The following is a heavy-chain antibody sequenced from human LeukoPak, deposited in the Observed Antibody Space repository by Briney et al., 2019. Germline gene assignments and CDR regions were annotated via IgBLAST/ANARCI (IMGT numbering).Heavy chain of an antibody. CDR3: AELGITMIGGV. J-gene: IGHJ6*04. CDR2: ITRSSSSI. Sequence: GGSLRLSCAASGFTFSSYSMNWVRQAPGKGLEWVSYITRSSSSIYYADSVKGRFTISRDNAKNSLYLQMNSLRAEDTAVYYCAELGITMIGGVWGKGTTVTISS. CDR1: GFTFSSYS. V-gene: IGHV3-48*01. D-gene: IGHD3-10*02.